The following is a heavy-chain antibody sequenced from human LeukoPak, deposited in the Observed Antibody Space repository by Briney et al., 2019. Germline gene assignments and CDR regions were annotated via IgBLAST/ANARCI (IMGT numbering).Heavy chain of an antibody. V-gene: IGHV5-51*01. CDR2: IYPGDSDT. CDR3: ASRAPYSGGAFDY. Sequence: GESLKISSKGSGYSFTSYWIGWVRQMPGKGLEWMGIIYPGDSDTRYSPSFQGQVTISADKSISTAYLQWSSLKASDTAMYYCASRAPYSGGAFDYWGQGTLVTVSS. CDR1: GYSFTSYW. J-gene: IGHJ4*02. D-gene: IGHD1-26*01.